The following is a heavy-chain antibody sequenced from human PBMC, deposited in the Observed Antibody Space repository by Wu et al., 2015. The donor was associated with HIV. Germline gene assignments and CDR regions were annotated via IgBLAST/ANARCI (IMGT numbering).Heavy chain of an antibody. V-gene: IGHV1-18*01. CDR3: ARATDYYDSSGYYFFDY. CDR1: GYTFTSYG. D-gene: IGHD3-22*01. J-gene: IGHJ4*02. Sequence: QVQLVQSGAEVKKPGASVKVSCKASGYTFTSYGISWVRQAPGQGLEWMGWISAYNGNTNYAQKLQGRVAMTTDTSTSTAYMELRSLRSDDTAVYYCARATDYYDSSGYYFFDYWGQGTLVTVSS. CDR2: ISAYNGNT.